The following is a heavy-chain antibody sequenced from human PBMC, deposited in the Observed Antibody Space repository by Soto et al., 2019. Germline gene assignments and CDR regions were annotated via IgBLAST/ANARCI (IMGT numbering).Heavy chain of an antibody. CDR3: VRDLNGSGDY. CDR2: VFHSLGA. D-gene: IGHD3-10*01. J-gene: IGHJ4*02. V-gene: IGHV4-59*01. CDR1: AGSTTRDY. Sequence: SQTLSLTWTLSAGSTTRDYCSWVRQPPGKGLEWVGSVFHSLGAKYNPSLGSRGTISLDTSKNQLSLSLRSVTAAATVIYCGVRDLNGSGDYWGQGTLVTVSS.